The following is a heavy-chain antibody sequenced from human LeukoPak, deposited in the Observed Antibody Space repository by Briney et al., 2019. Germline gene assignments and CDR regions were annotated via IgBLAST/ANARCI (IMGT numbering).Heavy chain of an antibody. D-gene: IGHD3-3*01. CDR1: GFTFSSYW. V-gene: IGHV3-74*01. Sequence: GGSLRLSCAASGFTFSSYWMNWVRQAPGKGLVSGSRIDTDGSSTTYADSVKGRFTISRDNAKNMLYLQMNTLRAEDTAVYYCARGLTIFGVVNDGLDIWGQGTKVTVSS. J-gene: IGHJ3*02. CDR2: IDTDGSST. CDR3: ARGLTIFGVVNDGLDI.